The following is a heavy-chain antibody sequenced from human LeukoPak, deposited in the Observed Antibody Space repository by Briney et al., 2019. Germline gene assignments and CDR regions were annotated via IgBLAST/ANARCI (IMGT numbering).Heavy chain of an antibody. CDR1: GFAFSSKY. D-gene: IGHD3-10*01. CDR2: LFSGGST. Sequence: GGSLRLSCEASGFAFSSKYMSWVRQAPGKGLEWGAVLFSGGSTNYSESVKGRFIVSRDNSKNTLYLQLNSLRAEDTAVYYCARDVLDAFDLWGQGTMVTVSS. CDR3: ARDVLDAFDL. V-gene: IGHV3-66*01. J-gene: IGHJ3*01.